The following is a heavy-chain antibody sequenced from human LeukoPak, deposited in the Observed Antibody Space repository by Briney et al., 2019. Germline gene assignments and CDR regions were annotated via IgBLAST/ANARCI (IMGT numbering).Heavy chain of an antibody. Sequence: PSDTLSLTCAVYGGSFSGYYWSWIRQPPGKGLEWIGEINHSGSTNYNPSLKSRVTISVDTSKNQFSLKLSSVTAADTAVYYCARGLKDIVTGDPASGFDYWGQGTLVTVSS. J-gene: IGHJ4*02. CDR3: ARGLKDIVTGDPASGFDY. CDR1: GGSFSGYY. D-gene: IGHD3-9*01. CDR2: INHSGST. V-gene: IGHV4-34*01.